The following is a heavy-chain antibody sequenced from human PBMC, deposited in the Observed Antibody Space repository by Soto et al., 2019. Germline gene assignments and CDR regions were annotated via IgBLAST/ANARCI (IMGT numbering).Heavy chain of an antibody. J-gene: IGHJ5*02. CDR1: GGFISSYY. Sequence: SETLSLTCSASGGFISSYYWSWIRQPPGKGLEWIGYIYYSGSTNYNPSLKSRVTISVDTSKNQFSLKLSSVTAADTAVYYCARGGRGFDPWGQGTLVTVSS. CDR3: ARGGRGFDP. CDR2: IYYSGST. V-gene: IGHV4-59*01. D-gene: IGHD3-10*01.